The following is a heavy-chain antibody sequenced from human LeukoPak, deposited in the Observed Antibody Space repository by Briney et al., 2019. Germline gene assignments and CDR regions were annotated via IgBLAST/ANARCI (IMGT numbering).Heavy chain of an antibody. CDR2: IYPSDSDT. V-gene: IGHV5-51*01. J-gene: IGHJ4*02. D-gene: IGHD1-26*01. CDR1: GYSFTSYW. CDR3: ARYSGSRPYYFDY. Sequence: PGESLKISCKGSGYSFTSYWIGWVRQMPGKGLEWIGIIYPSDSDTRYSPSFQGQVTISADKSTSTAYLQWSSLKASDTAMYYCARYSGSRPYYFDYWGQGTLVTVSS.